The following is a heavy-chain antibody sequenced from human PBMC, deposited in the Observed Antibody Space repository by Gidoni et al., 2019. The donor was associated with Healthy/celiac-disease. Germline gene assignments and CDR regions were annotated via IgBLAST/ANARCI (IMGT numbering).Heavy chain of an antibody. CDR3: AKDLLGYCSGGSCYTLDY. CDR1: GCTFGSYG. Sequence: QVQLGEAGGGVVQPGGSRRLSCAASGCTFGSYGMHWVRQAPGKGLEWVAVISYDGSNHYYAASVKGRFTISRDNSKTTLYLQMTSLRAEDTAVYYCAKDLLGYCSGGSCYTLDYWGQGTLVTVSS. CDR2: ISYDGSNH. J-gene: IGHJ4*02. D-gene: IGHD2-15*01. V-gene: IGHV3-30*18.